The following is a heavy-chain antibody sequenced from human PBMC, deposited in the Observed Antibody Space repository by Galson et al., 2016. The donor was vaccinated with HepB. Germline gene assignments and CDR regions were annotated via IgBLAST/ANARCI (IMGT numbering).Heavy chain of an antibody. CDR3: TRPKRRWLSRGDYYYGLDV. CDR2: IKPAGSEK. CDR1: GFTFSTHW. V-gene: IGHV3-7*01. D-gene: IGHD5-12*01. J-gene: IGHJ6*04. Sequence: FLRPSCAASGFTFSTHWMTWVRQAPGKGLEWVANIKPAGSEKYYVDSGKGRFTIPRDNAKNSLYLQMNRLRAEDTAVYYCTRPKRRWLSRGDYYYGLDVWGKGTTVTVSS.